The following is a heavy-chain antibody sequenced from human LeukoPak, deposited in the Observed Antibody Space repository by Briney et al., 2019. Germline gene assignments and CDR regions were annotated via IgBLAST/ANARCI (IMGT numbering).Heavy chain of an antibody. V-gene: IGHV3-74*01. D-gene: IGHD3-9*01. J-gene: IGHJ4*02. CDR3: ALWEAYYDILTIDY. Sequence: PGGSLRLSCAASGFIFSSYWMHWVRHAPGKGLMWVLSVSSDGGSTSYADSVKGRFTISRDNAKNTLYLQMNSLRAEDTAVYYCALWEAYYDILTIDYWGQGTLVTVSS. CDR2: VSSDGGST. CDR1: GFIFSSYW.